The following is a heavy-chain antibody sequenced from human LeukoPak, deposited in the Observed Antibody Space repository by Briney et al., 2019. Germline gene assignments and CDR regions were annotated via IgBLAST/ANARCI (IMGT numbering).Heavy chain of an antibody. J-gene: IGHJ3*02. CDR1: GGSISTSNYY. CDR3: AKSYGYGLVDI. V-gene: IGHV4-39*07. D-gene: IGHD5-18*01. Sequence: PSETLSLTCTVSGGSISTSNYYWGWIRQPPGKGLEWIGNIFYSGSTYYSPSLSSRVTISLDTSRNQFSLKLNSVTAADTAVYYCAKSYGYGLVDIWGQGTMVTVSS. CDR2: IFYSGST.